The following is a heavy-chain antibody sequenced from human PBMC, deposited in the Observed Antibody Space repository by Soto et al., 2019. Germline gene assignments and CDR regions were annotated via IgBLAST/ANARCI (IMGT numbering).Heavy chain of an antibody. CDR3: ARGGYSYGRGAYY. J-gene: IGHJ4*02. Sequence: SETLSLTCTVSGGSVSSGSYYWSWIRQPPGKGLEWIGYIYYSGSTNYNPSLKSRVTISVDTSKNQFSLKLSSVTAADTAVYYCARGGYSYGRGAYYWGQGTLVTAPQ. CDR2: IYYSGST. V-gene: IGHV4-61*01. CDR1: GGSVSSGSYY. D-gene: IGHD5-18*01.